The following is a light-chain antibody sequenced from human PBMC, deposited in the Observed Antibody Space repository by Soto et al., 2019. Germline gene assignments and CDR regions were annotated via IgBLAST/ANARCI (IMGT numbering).Light chain of an antibody. CDR2: GAS. Sequence: EIVLTQSPGTLSLSPGERATLSCRASQSVGSSYLAWYQQKPGQAPRLLIYGASSRATGIPDRFSGSGSGTDFTLTIGRLEPEDFAVYYCQQYGISPWTFGQGTKVEIK. V-gene: IGKV3-20*01. J-gene: IGKJ1*01. CDR3: QQYGISPWT. CDR1: QSVGSSY.